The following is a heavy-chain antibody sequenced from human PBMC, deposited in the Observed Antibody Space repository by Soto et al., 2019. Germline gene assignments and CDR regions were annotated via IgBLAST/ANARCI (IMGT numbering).Heavy chain of an antibody. CDR1: GGSISSGGYY. D-gene: IGHD1-26*01. J-gene: IGHJ5*02. CDR3: ARSRVGATFLFDP. V-gene: IGHV4-31*03. Sequence: PSETLSLTCTVSGGSISSGGYYWSWIRQHPGKGLEWIGYIYYSGSTYYNPSLKSRVTISVDTSKNQFSLKLSSVTAADTAVYYCARSRVGATFLFDPWGQGTLVTVSS. CDR2: IYYSGST.